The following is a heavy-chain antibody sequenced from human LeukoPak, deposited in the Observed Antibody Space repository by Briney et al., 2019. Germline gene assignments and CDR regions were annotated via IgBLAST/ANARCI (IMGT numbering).Heavy chain of an antibody. CDR3: ARDSYNGDYVPGYFQH. CDR1: GFTFSSYW. J-gene: IGHJ1*01. D-gene: IGHD4-17*01. V-gene: IGHV3-7*01. CDR2: IKQDGSEK. Sequence: PGGSLRLSCAASGFTFSSYWMSWVRQAPGKGLEWVGNIKQDGSEKYYVDSVKGRFTISRDNAKNSLYLQMNSLRAEDTAVYYCARDSYNGDYVPGYFQHWGQGTLVTVSS.